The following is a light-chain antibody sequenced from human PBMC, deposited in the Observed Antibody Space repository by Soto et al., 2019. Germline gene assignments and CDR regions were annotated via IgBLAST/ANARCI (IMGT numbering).Light chain of an antibody. CDR2: GAS. V-gene: IGKV3-20*01. CDR3: QQYGNSPRT. J-gene: IGKJ1*01. CDR1: QSVSSSY. Sequence: EIVLTQSPGTLSLSPGERGTLSCRASQSVSSSYLAWYQQKPGQAPRLLIYGASSRATGIPDRFRGSGSGTDFTLNIRRLEPEDFAVYYCQQYGNSPRTFGQGTKVDIK.